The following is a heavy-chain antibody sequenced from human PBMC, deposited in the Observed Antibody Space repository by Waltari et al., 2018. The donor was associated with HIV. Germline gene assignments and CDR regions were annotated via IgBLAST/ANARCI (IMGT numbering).Heavy chain of an antibody. J-gene: IGHJ1*01. CDR3: ASGGLSTDSW. D-gene: IGHD3-16*02. V-gene: IGHV1-18*01. Sequence: QAQLVQSGAEVKKPGASVTVSCKASGYTFTSYGIRWVRQAPGQGLEWMGWMSAYNGNTNYAQKLQSRGTMSTDTSTSTAYMLLRCVRSDDTAVYYCASGGLSTDSWWGQGTLVTVSS. CDR1: GYTFTSYG. CDR2: MSAYNGNT.